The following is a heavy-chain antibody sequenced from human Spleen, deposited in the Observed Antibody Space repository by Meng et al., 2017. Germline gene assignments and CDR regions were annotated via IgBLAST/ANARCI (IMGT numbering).Heavy chain of an antibody. CDR2: IYPGDSDT. CDR3: ARLLRGDPADY. CDR1: GYSFTRYW. J-gene: IGHJ4*02. V-gene: IGHV5-51*01. D-gene: IGHD7-27*01. Sequence: GESLKISCKGFGYSFTRYWIGWVRQMPGKGLEWMGIIYPGDSDTRYSPSFQGQVTISADKSISTAYLHLSSLKASDSAMYYCARLLRGDPADYWGQGTLVTVSS.